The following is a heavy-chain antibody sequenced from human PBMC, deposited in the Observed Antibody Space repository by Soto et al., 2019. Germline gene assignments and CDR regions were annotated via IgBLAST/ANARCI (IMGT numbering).Heavy chain of an antibody. V-gene: IGHV4-59*01. CDR3: AALPRY. CDR1: GGSISSYY. J-gene: IGHJ4*02. D-gene: IGHD6-6*01. CDR2: FYYSGTT. Sequence: VQLQESGPGLVKPSETLSLTCNVSGGSISSYYWSWVRQSPGKGLEWIGYFYYSGTTNYNPSLKSRVTISIDMSKNQISLKLTSVTAADTAVYYCAALPRYWGQGTLVTVSS.